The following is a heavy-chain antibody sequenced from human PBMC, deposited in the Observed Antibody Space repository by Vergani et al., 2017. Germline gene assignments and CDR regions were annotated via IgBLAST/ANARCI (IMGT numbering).Heavy chain of an antibody. Sequence: QVQLVQSGAEVKKPGSPVKVSCKASGGTFSSYAISWVRQAPGQGLEWMGGIIPIFGTANYAQKFQGRVTITADESTSTAYMELSSLRSEDTAVYYCARISSIAARWGNNWFDPWGQGTLVTVSS. J-gene: IGHJ5*02. CDR2: IIPIFGTA. D-gene: IGHD6-6*01. CDR1: GGTFSSYA. CDR3: ARISSIAARWGNNWFDP. V-gene: IGHV1-69*01.